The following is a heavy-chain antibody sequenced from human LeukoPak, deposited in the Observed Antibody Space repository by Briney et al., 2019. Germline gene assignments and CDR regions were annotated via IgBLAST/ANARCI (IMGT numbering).Heavy chain of an antibody. CDR3: AKEMESSTWYIDY. Sequence: GGSLRLSCAASGFTFSNYAMNWVRQAPGKGLEWVSAISASGGSRFYTDSVKGRFTISRDNSKNTLFLLMNSLRVEDTAVYYCAKEMESSTWYIDYWGQGILVTVSS. CDR2: ISASGGSR. J-gene: IGHJ4*02. V-gene: IGHV3-23*01. D-gene: IGHD6-13*01. CDR1: GFTFSNYA.